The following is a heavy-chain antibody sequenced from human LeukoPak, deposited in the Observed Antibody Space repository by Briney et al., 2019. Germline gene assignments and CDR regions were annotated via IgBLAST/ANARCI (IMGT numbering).Heavy chain of an antibody. CDR3: ARAGGATRGAFDI. J-gene: IGHJ3*02. CDR1: GGSISSYY. V-gene: IGHV4-59*01. Sequence: SETLSLTCTVSGGSISSYYWSWIRQPPGKGLEWIGYIYYSGSTNYNPSLKSRVTISVDTSKNQFSLKLSSVTAAGTAVYYCARAGGATRGAFDIWGQGTMVTVSS. D-gene: IGHD1-26*01. CDR2: IYYSGST.